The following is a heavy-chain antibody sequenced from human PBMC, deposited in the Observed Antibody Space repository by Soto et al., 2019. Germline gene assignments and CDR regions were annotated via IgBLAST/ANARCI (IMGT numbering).Heavy chain of an antibody. CDR3: AKGVGAWGFFDY. CDR2: ISWNSGSI. Sequence: EVQLVESGGGLVQPGRSLRLSCAASGFTFDHYAMHWVRQAPGKGLEWVSGISWNSGSIGYADSVKGRFTISRDNAKNSLYLQMNSLRAEDTALYYCAKGVGAWGFFDYWGQGTLVTVSP. D-gene: IGHD1-26*01. CDR1: GFTFDHYA. V-gene: IGHV3-9*01. J-gene: IGHJ4*02.